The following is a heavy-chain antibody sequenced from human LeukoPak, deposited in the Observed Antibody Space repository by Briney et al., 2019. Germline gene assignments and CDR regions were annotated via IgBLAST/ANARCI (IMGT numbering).Heavy chain of an antibody. CDR3: ARDRSSSWDSNWFDP. J-gene: IGHJ5*02. CDR1: GGSFSGYY. Sequence: SETLSLTCAVYGGSFSGYYWSWIRQPPGKGLEWIGEINHSGSTNYNPSLKSRVTISVDRSKNQFSLKLSSVTAADTAVYYCARDRSSSWDSNWFDPWGQGTLVTVSS. V-gene: IGHV4-34*01. CDR2: INHSGST. D-gene: IGHD6-13*01.